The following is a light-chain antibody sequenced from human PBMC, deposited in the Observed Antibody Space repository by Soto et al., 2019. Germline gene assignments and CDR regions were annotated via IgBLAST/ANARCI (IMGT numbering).Light chain of an antibody. CDR3: QTYDSTLSARYV. Sequence: QSALTQPASVSGSPGQSITISCTGTSSDVGGYNYVSWYQQQSGKAPKLMIHEVSNRPSGVPDRFSASTSGTSASLAITGLQAEDEGDYYCQTYDSTLSARYVFGTGTKLTVL. CDR2: EVS. J-gene: IGLJ1*01. CDR1: SSDVGGYNY. V-gene: IGLV2-14*01.